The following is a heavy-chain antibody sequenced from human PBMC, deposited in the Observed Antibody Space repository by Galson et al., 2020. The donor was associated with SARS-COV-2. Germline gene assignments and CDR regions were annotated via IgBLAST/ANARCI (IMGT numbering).Heavy chain of an antibody. CDR2: IYYNSSP. J-gene: IGHJ5*02. V-gene: IGHV4-31*03. CDR1: GDSISGASQY. Sequence: SATLSLTCTVSGDSISGASQYWAWIRHVPGRGLEWIAYIYYNSSPYYNPSLKSRLSISVDTSGNQFSLTLRSLTAADTAVYYCARGGQQKCDTWGQGSLVTVSS. CDR3: ARGGQQKCDT. D-gene: IGHD6-13*01.